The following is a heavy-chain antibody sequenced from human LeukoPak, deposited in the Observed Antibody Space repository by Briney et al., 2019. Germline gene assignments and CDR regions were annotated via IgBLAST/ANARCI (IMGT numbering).Heavy chain of an antibody. Sequence: GGSLSLSCAASGFTFSHHAMHWVRRSPGKGLEWAAVISYDGNNKYYANSVKGRFTISRDNPKNTLYLQMNSLRAEDTAVYYCVKDRGSGSYPSPLFDNWGQGTLVTVSS. V-gene: IGHV3-30*18. CDR2: ISYDGNNK. CDR1: GFTFSHHA. CDR3: VKDRGSGSYPSPLFDN. D-gene: IGHD3-10*01. J-gene: IGHJ4*02.